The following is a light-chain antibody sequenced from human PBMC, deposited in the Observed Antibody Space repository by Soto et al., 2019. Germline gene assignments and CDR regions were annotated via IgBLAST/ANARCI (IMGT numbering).Light chain of an antibody. CDR2: AAS. J-gene: IGKJ5*01. Sequence: DIQMTQSPSSLSASVGDRVTITCRASQSISSYLNWYQQKPGKAPKLLIYAASSLQSGVPARFSGSGSGTDFTLTISSLQSEDFAVYYCQQRSNWPTFGQGTRLEIK. V-gene: IGKV1-39*01. CDR1: QSISSY. CDR3: QQRSNWPT.